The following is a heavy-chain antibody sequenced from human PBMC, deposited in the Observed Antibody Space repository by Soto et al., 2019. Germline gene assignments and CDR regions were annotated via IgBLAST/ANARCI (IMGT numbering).Heavy chain of an antibody. CDR2: IPSRGRP. D-gene: IGHD5-12*01. J-gene: IGHJ5*02. V-gene: IGHV4-30-4*01. CDR3: VRDQYSGYDFAL. Sequence: SETLSLTCSVSGASIAGGSYYWSWVRQPPGKGLEWIGYIPSRGRPFYNPSLTSRGTISADSSKNQLSLQLTSVTAADTAVYYCVRDQYSGYDFALWGQGNLVT. CDR1: GASIAGGSYY.